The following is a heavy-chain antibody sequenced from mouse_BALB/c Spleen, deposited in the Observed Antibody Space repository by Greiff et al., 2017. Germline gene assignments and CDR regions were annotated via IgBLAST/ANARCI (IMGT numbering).Heavy chain of an antibody. V-gene: IGHV3-8*02. CDR1: GDSITSGY. CDR3: ARGGDPWFAY. CDR2: ISYSGST. Sequence: EVKLLESGPSLVKPSQTLSLTCSVTGDSITSGYWNWIRKFPGNKLEYMGYISYSGSTYYNPSLKSRISITRDTSKNQYYLQLNSVTTEDTATYYCARGGDPWFAYWGQGTLVTVSA. J-gene: IGHJ3*01.